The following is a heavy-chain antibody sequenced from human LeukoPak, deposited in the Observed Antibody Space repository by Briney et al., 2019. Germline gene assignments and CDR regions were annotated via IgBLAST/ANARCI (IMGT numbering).Heavy chain of an antibody. CDR1: GFTFSSYG. CDR3: VSFYETY. V-gene: IGHV3-30*03. J-gene: IGHJ4*02. CDR2: ISYDGSNK. Sequence: GRSLRLSCAASGFTFSSYGMHWVRQAPGKGLEWVAVISYDGSNKYYADSVKGRFTISRDNSKNTLYLQMNSLRAEDTAVYYCVSFYETYWGRGTLVTISS. D-gene: IGHD2-2*01.